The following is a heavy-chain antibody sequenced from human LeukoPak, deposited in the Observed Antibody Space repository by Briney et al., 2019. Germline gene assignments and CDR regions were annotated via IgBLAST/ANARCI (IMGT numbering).Heavy chain of an antibody. J-gene: IGHJ3*01. CDR1: GFTFSSNV. CDR2: ISHDGNSK. CDR3: ARASTWVPGEDRSGYYYPYAFDL. D-gene: IGHD3-22*01. V-gene: IGHV3-30-3*01. Sequence: GRSLRLSCAASGFTFSSNVMHWVRQAPGKGLEWVGAISHDGNSKNYADSVKGRVTISRDNSKNTLYVQMNSLRADDTAVYYCARASTWVPGEDRSGYYYPYAFDLWGQGTMVTVSS.